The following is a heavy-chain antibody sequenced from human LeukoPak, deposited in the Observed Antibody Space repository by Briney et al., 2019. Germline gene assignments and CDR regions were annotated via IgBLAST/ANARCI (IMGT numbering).Heavy chain of an antibody. Sequence: PGGSLRLSGEGSGFTFSNYWMGWSRQAPGKGRQWVANIKTDGSEKYYVDSVKGRFTISRDNAKNSLYLQMNSLRAEDTAVYYCATYSSLNRREFQYWGQGTLLTVSS. V-gene: IGHV3-7*01. CDR2: IKTDGSEK. CDR1: GFTFSNYW. CDR3: ATYSSLNRREFQY. J-gene: IGHJ1*01. D-gene: IGHD3-22*01.